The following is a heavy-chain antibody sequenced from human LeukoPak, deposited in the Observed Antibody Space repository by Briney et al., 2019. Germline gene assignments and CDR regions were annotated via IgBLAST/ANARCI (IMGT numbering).Heavy chain of an antibody. J-gene: IGHJ4*02. Sequence: SETLSLTCTVSGGSISSYYWSWIRQPPGKGLEWIGSIYHSGSTNYNPSLKSRVTMSVDTSKNQFSLKLSSVTAADTAVYYCARDRYYYDSSGKRVSDYWGQGTLVTVSS. V-gene: IGHV4-59*12. CDR3: ARDRYYYDSSGKRVSDY. CDR1: GGSISSYY. CDR2: IYHSGST. D-gene: IGHD3-22*01.